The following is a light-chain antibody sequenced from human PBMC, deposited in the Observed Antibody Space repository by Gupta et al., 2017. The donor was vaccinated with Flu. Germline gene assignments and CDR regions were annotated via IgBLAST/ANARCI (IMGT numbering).Light chain of an antibody. Sequence: GTSSDVGGYNYVSWYQQYPGKAPKLMIYDVSNRPSGVSNRFSGSKSGNTASLTISGLQAVDEADYYCSSYTSRTTWVFGGGTKLTVL. CDR1: SSDVGGYNY. CDR2: DVS. CDR3: SSYTSRTTWV. V-gene: IGLV2-14*03. J-gene: IGLJ3*02.